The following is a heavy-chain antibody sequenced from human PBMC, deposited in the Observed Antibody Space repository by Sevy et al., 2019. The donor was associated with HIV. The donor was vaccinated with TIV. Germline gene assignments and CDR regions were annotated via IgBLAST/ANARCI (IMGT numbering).Heavy chain of an antibody. D-gene: IGHD3-3*01. CDR3: ARDHPGNYDFWSGYYTGYYYGMDV. CDR2: ISSSSSYI. Sequence: GGSLRLSCAASGFTFSSYSMNWVRQAPGKGLEWVSSISSSSSYIYYADSVKGRFTISRGNAKNSLNLKMNSLRAEDTAVYYCARDHPGNYDFWSGYYTGYYYGMDVWGQGTTVTVSS. J-gene: IGHJ6*02. CDR1: GFTFSSYS. V-gene: IGHV3-21*01.